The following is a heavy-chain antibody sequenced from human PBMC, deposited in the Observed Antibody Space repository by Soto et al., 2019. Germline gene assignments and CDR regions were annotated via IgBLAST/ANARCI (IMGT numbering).Heavy chain of an antibody. J-gene: IGHJ4*02. CDR1: GGSISSGGYY. CDR2: IYYSGST. Sequence: SETLSLTCTVSGGSISSGGYYWSWIRQHPGKGLEWIGYIYYSGSTYYNPSLKSRVTISVDTSKNQFSLKLSSVTAADTAVYYCSAQGSAFAYCAQGTLVLGSS. V-gene: IGHV4-31*03. CDR3: SAQGSAFAY. D-gene: IGHD2-15*01.